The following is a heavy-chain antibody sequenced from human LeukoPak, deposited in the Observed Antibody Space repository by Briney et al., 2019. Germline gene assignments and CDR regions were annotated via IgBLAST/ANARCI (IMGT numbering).Heavy chain of an antibody. CDR1: GVTFSSYA. D-gene: IGHD3-10*01. V-gene: IGHV3-23*01. CDR2: ISGSGGST. CDR3: AKDNSGTGGYYFDY. J-gene: IGHJ4*02. Sequence: GGSLRLSCAASGVTFSSYAMSWVRQAPGKGLEWVSAISGSGGSTYYADSVKGRFTISRDNSKNTLYLQMNSLRAEDTAVYYCAKDNSGTGGYYFDYWGQGTLVTVSS.